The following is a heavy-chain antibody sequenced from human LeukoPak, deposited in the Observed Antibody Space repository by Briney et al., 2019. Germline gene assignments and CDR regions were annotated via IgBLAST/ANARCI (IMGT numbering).Heavy chain of an antibody. CDR3: ARVPGNDHFGAFDI. Sequence: PGRSLRLSCAASGFTFSGYAMHWVRQAPGKGLDWVAVISYDGSSKYYADSVKGRFTISRDNSKNTLYLQMNSLRAEDTAVYYCARVPGNDHFGAFDIWGQGTMVTVSS. J-gene: IGHJ3*02. V-gene: IGHV3-30-3*01. CDR2: ISYDGSSK. D-gene: IGHD3-3*01. CDR1: GFTFSGYA.